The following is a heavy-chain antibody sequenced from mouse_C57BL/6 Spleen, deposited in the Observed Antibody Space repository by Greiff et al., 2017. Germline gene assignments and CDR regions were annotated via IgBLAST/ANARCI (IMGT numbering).Heavy chain of an antibody. CDR3: ARDTTVVGKGDY. Sequence: QVQLQQPGAELVKPGASVKLSCKASGYTFTSYWMHWVKQRPGQGLEWIGMIHPNSGSTNYNEKFKSKATLTVDKSSSTAYMQRSSLTSEDSAVYYCARDTTVVGKGDYWGQGTTLTVSS. D-gene: IGHD1-1*01. CDR1: GYTFTSYW. J-gene: IGHJ2*01. V-gene: IGHV1-64*01. CDR2: IHPNSGST.